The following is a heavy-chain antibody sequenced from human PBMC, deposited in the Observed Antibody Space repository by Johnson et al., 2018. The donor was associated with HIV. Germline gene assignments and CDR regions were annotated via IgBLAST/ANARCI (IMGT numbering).Heavy chain of an antibody. J-gene: IGHJ3*02. CDR1: GFTFSSCA. D-gene: IGHD6-19*01. CDR2: ISYDGINK. V-gene: IGHV3-30*04. CDR3: AKDVHSSGWYAFDI. Sequence: QVQLVESGGGVVQPGRSLRLSCAASGFTFSSCAMHWVRQAPGKGLEWETIISYDGINKYYAESVKGRFTISRDNSKNTLYLQKNSLRAEDTAVYYCAKDVHSSGWYAFDIWGQGTMVIVSS.